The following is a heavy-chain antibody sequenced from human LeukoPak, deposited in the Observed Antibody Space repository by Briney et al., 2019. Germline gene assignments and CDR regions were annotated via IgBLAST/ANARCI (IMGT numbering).Heavy chain of an antibody. Sequence: GGSLRLSCAASGFTFSSYSMNWVRQAPGKGLGWVSSISSSSSYIYYADSVKGRFTISRDNAKNSLYLQMNSLRAEDTAVYYCARELLWFGEDYYGMDVWGKGTTVTVSS. V-gene: IGHV3-21*01. CDR1: GFTFSSYS. D-gene: IGHD3-10*01. CDR2: ISSSSSYI. CDR3: ARELLWFGEDYYGMDV. J-gene: IGHJ6*04.